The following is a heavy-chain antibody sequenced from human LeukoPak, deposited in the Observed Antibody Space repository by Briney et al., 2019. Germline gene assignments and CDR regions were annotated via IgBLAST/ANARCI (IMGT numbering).Heavy chain of an antibody. CDR3: VRDGYSTAWGYYSAS. V-gene: IGHV4-4*07. Sequence: SETLSLTCTVSGASISNYQWSWIRQTAGKRLEWIGHIDSSGGTYYNPSLKSGVPMSVDTSKNQVFVKLTSVTAADTAVYYCVRDGYSTAWGYYSASWGQGILVTVSS. CDR2: IDSSGGT. D-gene: IGHD4-11*01. CDR1: GASISNYQ. J-gene: IGHJ4*02.